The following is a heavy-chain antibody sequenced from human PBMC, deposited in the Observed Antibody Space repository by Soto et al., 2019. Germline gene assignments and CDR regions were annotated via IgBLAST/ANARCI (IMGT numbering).Heavy chain of an antibody. Sequence: GALRLSCAASGFTFSSYEMNWVRQAPGKGLEWVSYISSSGSTIYYADSVKGRFTISRDNAKNSLYLQMNSLRVEDTAVYYCARTGYYPDYWGQGTLVTVSS. J-gene: IGHJ4*02. CDR1: GFTFSSYE. CDR3: ARTGYYPDY. CDR2: ISSSGSTI. V-gene: IGHV3-48*03. D-gene: IGHD3-22*01.